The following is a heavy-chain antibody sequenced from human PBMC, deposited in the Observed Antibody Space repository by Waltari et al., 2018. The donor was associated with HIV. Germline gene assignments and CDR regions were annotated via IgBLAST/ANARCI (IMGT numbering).Heavy chain of an antibody. CDR3: AKEGIIVITDAFDI. V-gene: IGHV3-23*01. J-gene: IGHJ3*02. D-gene: IGHD3-22*01. Sequence: EVQLLESGGGLVQPGGSLILSCAASGFTFRNYAMSWVRQAPGKGLEWVSSISGSGGSTYYADSVKGRFTVSRDNSKDTLFLQMNSLRAEDTALYYCAKEGIIVITDAFDIWGQGTMVIVSS. CDR2: ISGSGGST. CDR1: GFTFRNYA.